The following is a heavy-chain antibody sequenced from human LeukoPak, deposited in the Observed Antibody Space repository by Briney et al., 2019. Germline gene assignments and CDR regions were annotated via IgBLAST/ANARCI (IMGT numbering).Heavy chain of an antibody. Sequence: ASVKVSCKASGYTFTSYGISSVRQAPGQGLEWMGWISAYNGNTNYAQKLQGRVTMTTDTSTSTAYMELRSLRSDDTAVYYCARDRVMVRGVIIPGNWFDPWGQGTLVTVSS. CDR3: ARDRVMVRGVIIPGNWFDP. V-gene: IGHV1-18*01. CDR1: GYTFTSYG. D-gene: IGHD3-10*01. J-gene: IGHJ5*02. CDR2: ISAYNGNT.